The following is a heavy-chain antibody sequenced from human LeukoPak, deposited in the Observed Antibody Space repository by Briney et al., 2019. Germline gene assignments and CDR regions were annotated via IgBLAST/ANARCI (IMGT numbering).Heavy chain of an antibody. CDR2: IYYSGST. J-gene: IGHJ4*02. Sequence: SETLSLTSTVSGGSISSYYWSWIRQPPGKGLEWIGYIYYSGSTNYNPSRKSRVTISVDTSKNQFPLKLSSVTAADTAVYYCARALDYYDSSGYYQLFDYWGQGTLVTVSS. D-gene: IGHD3-22*01. CDR3: ARALDYYDSSGYYQLFDY. V-gene: IGHV4-59*01. CDR1: GGSISSYY.